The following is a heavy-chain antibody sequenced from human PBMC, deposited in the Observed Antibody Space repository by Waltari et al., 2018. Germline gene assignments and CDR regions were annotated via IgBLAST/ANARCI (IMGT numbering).Heavy chain of an antibody. CDR2: IKKDGNEK. CDR1: GFTFSSHW. V-gene: IGHV3-7*01. CDR3: ARHTYYCFDY. Sequence: EVQLVESGGGLVQPGGSLRLSCAASGFTFSSHWMSWVRQAPGKGLEGVANIKKDGNEKDYVDSVKGRFTISRDNTKNSLYLQMNSLRSEDTAVYYCARHTYYCFDYWGQGALVTVSS. D-gene: IGHD1-26*01. J-gene: IGHJ4*02.